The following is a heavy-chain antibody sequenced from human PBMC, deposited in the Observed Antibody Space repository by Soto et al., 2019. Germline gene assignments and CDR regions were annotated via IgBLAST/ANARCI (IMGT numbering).Heavy chain of an antibody. CDR1: GYSFSDYF. D-gene: IGHD1-26*01. CDR3: ARIKWGLNYYNGMDV. J-gene: IGHJ6*02. V-gene: IGHV1-2*02. CDR2: INPKTAAT. Sequence: VQLVQSGAEVKKSGASVKVSCKPSGYSFSDYFIQWVRQAPGQGLEWVAWINPKTAATNYAKKFQGRVSLTWDTSSTTAYMELTRLRPDDTAVYYCARIKWGLNYYNGMDVWGQGTTAIVSS.